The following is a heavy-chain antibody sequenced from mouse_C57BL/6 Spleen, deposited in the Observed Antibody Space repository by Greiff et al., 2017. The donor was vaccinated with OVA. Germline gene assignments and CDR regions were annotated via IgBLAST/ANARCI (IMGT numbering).Heavy chain of an antibody. CDR3: ARETTVVAYYYAMDY. Sequence: QVQLQQPGTELVKPGASVKLSCKASGYTFTSYWMHWVKQRPGQGLEWIGNINPSNGGTNYNEKFKSKATLTVDKSSSTAYMQLSSLTSEDSAVDYCARETTVVAYYYAMDYWGQGTSVTVSS. V-gene: IGHV1-53*01. CDR1: GYTFTSYW. J-gene: IGHJ4*01. D-gene: IGHD1-1*01. CDR2: INPSNGGT.